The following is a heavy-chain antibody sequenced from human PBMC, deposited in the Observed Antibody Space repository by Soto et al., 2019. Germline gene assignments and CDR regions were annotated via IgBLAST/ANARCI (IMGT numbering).Heavy chain of an antibody. J-gene: IGHJ6*02. V-gene: IGHV1-69*13. CDR1: GGTFSSYA. Sequence: SVKVSCKASGGTFSSYAISWVRQAPGQGLEWMGGIIPIFGTANYAQKFQGRVTITADESTSTAYMELSSLRSEDTAVYYCVREFGAIFGVVDGMDVWGQGTTVTVSS. CDR2: IIPIFGTA. D-gene: IGHD3-3*01. CDR3: VREFGAIFGVVDGMDV.